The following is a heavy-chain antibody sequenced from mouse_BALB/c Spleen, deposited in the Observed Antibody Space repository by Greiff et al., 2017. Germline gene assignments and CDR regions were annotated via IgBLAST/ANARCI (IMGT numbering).Heavy chain of an antibody. CDR3: ARGGTARATFAY. D-gene: IGHD3-2*01. Sequence: QVQLKESAAELARPGASVKLSCKASGYTFTSYWMQWVKQRPGQGLEWIGAIYPGDGDTRYTQKFKGKATLTADKSSSTAYMQLSSLASEDSAVYYCARGGTARATFAYWGQGTLVTVSA. V-gene: IGHV1-87*01. CDR1: GYTFTSYW. CDR2: IYPGDGDT. J-gene: IGHJ3*01.